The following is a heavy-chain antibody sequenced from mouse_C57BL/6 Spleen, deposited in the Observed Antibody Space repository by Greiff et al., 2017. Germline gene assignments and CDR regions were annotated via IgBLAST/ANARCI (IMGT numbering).Heavy chain of an antibody. CDR3: ARGDSYAMDY. CDR2: IYPRSGNT. Sequence: VQLQQSGAELARPGASVKLSCKASGYTFTSYGISWVKQRTGQGLEWIGEIYPRSGNTYYNEKFKGKATLTADKSSSTAYMELRSLTSEDAAVYFCARGDSYAMDYWGQGTSVTVSS. CDR1: GYTFTSYG. V-gene: IGHV1-81*01. J-gene: IGHJ4*01.